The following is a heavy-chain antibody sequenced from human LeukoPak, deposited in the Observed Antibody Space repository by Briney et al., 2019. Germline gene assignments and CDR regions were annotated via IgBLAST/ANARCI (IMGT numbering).Heavy chain of an antibody. D-gene: IGHD6-13*01. CDR2: ISYDGSNK. CDR1: GFTFSSYG. J-gene: IGHJ6*02. Sequence: GRSLRLSCAASGFTFSSYGMHWVRQAPGKGLEWVAVISYDGSNKYYADSVKGRFTISRDNSKNTLYLQMNSLRAEDTAVYYCAKTVRQQLTFNYYYGMDVWGQGTTVTVSS. V-gene: IGHV3-30*18. CDR3: AKTVRQQLTFNYYYGMDV.